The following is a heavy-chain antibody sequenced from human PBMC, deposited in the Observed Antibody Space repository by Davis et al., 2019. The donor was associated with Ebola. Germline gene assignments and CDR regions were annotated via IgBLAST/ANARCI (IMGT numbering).Heavy chain of an antibody. CDR3: ARPDDLWAPPYYYGMDV. Sequence: GESLKISCAASGFTFSSYAMHWVRQAPGKGLEWVAVISYDGSNKYYADSVKGRFTISRDNAKNTLYLQMNSLRAEDTAVYYCARPDDLWAPPYYYGMDVWGQGTTVTVSS. D-gene: IGHD3-3*01. V-gene: IGHV3-30-3*01. CDR1: GFTFSSYA. CDR2: ISYDGSNK. J-gene: IGHJ6*02.